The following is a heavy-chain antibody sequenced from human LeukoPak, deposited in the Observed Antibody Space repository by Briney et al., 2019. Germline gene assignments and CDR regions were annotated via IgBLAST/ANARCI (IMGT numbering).Heavy chain of an antibody. D-gene: IGHD3-10*01. J-gene: IGHJ5*02. CDR1: GGSISSYY. V-gene: IGHV4-59*01. Sequence: ETLSLTCSVSGGSISSYYWSWIRQPPGKGLEWIGYIYYSGSTNYNPSLKSRVTISVDTSKNQFSLKLSSVTAADTAVYYCASGAYYYGSGTGWFDPWGQGTLVTVSS. CDR2: IYYSGST. CDR3: ASGAYYYGSGTGWFDP.